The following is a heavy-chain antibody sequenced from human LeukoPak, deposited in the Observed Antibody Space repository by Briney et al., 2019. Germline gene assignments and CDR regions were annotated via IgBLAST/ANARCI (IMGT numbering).Heavy chain of an antibody. CDR3: TRVVVHGHSDY. Sequence: SETLSLTCTVSGGSINSYYWSWIRQPPGKGLDWIGYIYYTGSTKYNPSLNSRVTISVDTSKNQFSLELRSGTAADTAVYYCTRVVVHGHSDYWGQGTLVTVSS. D-gene: IGHD2-2*01. V-gene: IGHV4-59*01. CDR2: IYYTGST. CDR1: GGSINSYY. J-gene: IGHJ4*02.